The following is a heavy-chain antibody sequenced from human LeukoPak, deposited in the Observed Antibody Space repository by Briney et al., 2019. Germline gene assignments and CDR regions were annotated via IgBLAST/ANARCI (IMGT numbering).Heavy chain of an antibody. D-gene: IGHD1-26*01. CDR3: AEVGAKYE. J-gene: IGHJ4*02. V-gene: IGHV3-21*01. CDR2: ISSSSSYI. Sequence: GGSLRLSCAASGFTFSNAWMSWVRQAPGKGLEWVSSISSSSSYIYYADSVKGRFTISRDNAKNSLYLQMNSLRAEDTAVYYCAEVGAKYEWGQGTLVTVSS. CDR1: GFTFSNAW.